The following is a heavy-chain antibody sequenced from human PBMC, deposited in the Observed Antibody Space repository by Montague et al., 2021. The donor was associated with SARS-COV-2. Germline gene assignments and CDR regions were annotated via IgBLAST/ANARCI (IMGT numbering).Heavy chain of an antibody. CDR2: IYHSGST. V-gene: IGHV4-4*02. J-gene: IGHJ6*02. D-gene: IGHD6-19*01. Sequence: SETLSLTCAVSGGSISSSNWWSWVRQPPGKGLEWIGEIYHSGSTNYNPPLKSRVTISVDKSKNQFSLKLSSVTAADTAVYYCARWDSSGWFGRSYYGMDVWGQGTTVTVSS. CDR3: ARWDSSGWFGRSYYGMDV. CDR1: GGSISSSNW.